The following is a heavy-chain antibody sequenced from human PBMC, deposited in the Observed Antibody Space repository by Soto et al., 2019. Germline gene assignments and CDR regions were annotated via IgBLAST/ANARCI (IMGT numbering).Heavy chain of an antibody. Sequence: SATLSLTCSVSGDSINSYYWSWVRQPPGKGLEWIGHIYYSGSTSYNPSLESRVTMSVDTSENQFSLRLTSVAAADTAVYYCARGEFYYFMDVWGKGTSVTVS. CDR1: GDSINSYY. V-gene: IGHV4-59*01. J-gene: IGHJ6*03. CDR2: IYYSGST. CDR3: ARGEFYYFMDV.